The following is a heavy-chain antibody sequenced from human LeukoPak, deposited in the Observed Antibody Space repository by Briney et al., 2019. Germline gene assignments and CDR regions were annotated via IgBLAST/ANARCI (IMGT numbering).Heavy chain of an antibody. CDR1: GGSMSSYY. CDR3: ATYEQQLAFDY. CDR2: IYTSGST. Sequence: SETLSLTCTVSGGSMSSYYWSWIRQPAGKGLEWIGRIYTSGSTNYNPSLRSRVTMSIDTSEKKFSLKLSSVTAADTAVYYCATYEQQLAFDYWGQGTLVTVSS. J-gene: IGHJ4*02. D-gene: IGHD6-13*01. V-gene: IGHV4-4*07.